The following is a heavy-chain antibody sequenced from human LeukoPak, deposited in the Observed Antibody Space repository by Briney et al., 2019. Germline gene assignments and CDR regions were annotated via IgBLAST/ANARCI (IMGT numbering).Heavy chain of an antibody. V-gene: IGHV3-43D*03. Sequence: GGSLRLSCAASGFTFDDYAMHWVRQAPGKGLEWVSLISWDGGSTYYADSVKGRFTISRDSSKNTLFLQMNSLRGEDTAMYYCARVQGGGYRTADYWGQGTLVTVSS. D-gene: IGHD6-19*01. CDR3: ARVQGGGYRTADY. J-gene: IGHJ4*02. CDR1: GFTFDDYA. CDR2: ISWDGGST.